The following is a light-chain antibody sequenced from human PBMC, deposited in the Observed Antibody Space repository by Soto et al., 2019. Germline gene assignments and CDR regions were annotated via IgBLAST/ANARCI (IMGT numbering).Light chain of an antibody. J-gene: IGLJ3*02. Sequence: QSVLTQPPSASGTPGQRVTISCSGSSSNIGSNAVNWYQHIPGTAPKLLIYSNNQRPSGVPDRFSGSKSGTSASLAISGLQSEDEADYYCAAWDDSLSGVVFGGGTQLTVL. CDR2: SNN. CDR1: SSNIGSNA. V-gene: IGLV1-44*01. CDR3: AAWDDSLSGVV.